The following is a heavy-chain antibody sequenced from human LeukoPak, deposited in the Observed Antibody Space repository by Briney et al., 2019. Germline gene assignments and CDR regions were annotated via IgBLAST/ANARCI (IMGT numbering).Heavy chain of an antibody. Sequence: SETLSLTCTVSGGSISRYYWSGIGQPPGRGLEGMGYIYYSGSTNYNPSLKSRVTISVDTSKNQFSLKLSSVTAADTAVYYCAREKEDSGSYYFSFIGPGARAFDIWGQGTMVTVSS. CDR2: IYYSGST. CDR3: AREKEDSGSYYFSFIGPGARAFDI. J-gene: IGHJ3*02. V-gene: IGHV4-59*01. CDR1: GGSISRYY. D-gene: IGHD1-26*01.